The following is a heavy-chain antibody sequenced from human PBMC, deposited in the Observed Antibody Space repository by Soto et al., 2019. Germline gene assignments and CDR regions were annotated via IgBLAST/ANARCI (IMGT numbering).Heavy chain of an antibody. CDR3: AREAITMIAMDV. V-gene: IGHV4-59*01. J-gene: IGHJ6*02. Sequence: PSETLSLTCTVSGGSISSYYWSWIRQPPGKGLEWIGYIYYSGSTNYNPSLKSRVTISVDTSKNQFSLKLSSVTAADTAVYYCAREAITMIAMDVWGQGTTVTVSS. CDR1: GGSISSYY. D-gene: IGHD3-22*01. CDR2: IYYSGST.